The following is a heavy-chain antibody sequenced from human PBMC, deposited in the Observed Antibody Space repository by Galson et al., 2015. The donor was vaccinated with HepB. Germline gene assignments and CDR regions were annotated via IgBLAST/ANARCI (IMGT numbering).Heavy chain of an antibody. J-gene: IGHJ3*02. Sequence: SVKVSCKVSGYSLSELSIHWVRQTPGKGLEWMGGFDLEDGETIYAQKFQGRVTMTEDTSTDTAYMELSSLRSEDTAVYYCALYGDYTGAFDIWGQGTMVTVSS. CDR2: FDLEDGET. V-gene: IGHV1-24*01. CDR3: ALYGDYTGAFDI. CDR1: GYSLSELS. D-gene: IGHD4-17*01.